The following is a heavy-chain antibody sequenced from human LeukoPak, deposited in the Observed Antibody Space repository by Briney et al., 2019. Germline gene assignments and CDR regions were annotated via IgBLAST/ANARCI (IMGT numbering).Heavy chain of an antibody. CDR2: IKQDGSEK. Sequence: GGSLRLSCATFGFTFSSHSMSWVRQAPGKGLEWVANIKQDGSEKHYVDSVKGRFSISRNNTKNSLYLQMSSLRAEDTAVYYCARAMGTSYGFWSGSYTVSYYYYMDVWGKGTTVAVS. CDR3: ARAMGTSYGFWSGSYTVSYYYYMDV. D-gene: IGHD3-3*01. J-gene: IGHJ6*03. CDR1: GFTFSSHS. V-gene: IGHV3-7*01.